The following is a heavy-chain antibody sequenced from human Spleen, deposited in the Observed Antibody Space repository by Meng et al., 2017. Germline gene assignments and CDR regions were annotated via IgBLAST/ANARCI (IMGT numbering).Heavy chain of an antibody. D-gene: IGHD3-10*01. CDR1: GFVFSSYE. CDR3: VKDMNRAGLVRYFCGMDV. Sequence: GESLKISCAASGFVFSSYEMIWVRQAPGKGLEWLSYIDSSGSTIYYADSVKGRFTISRDNAKSYLYLQMNNLRLEDTAIYYCVKDMNRAGLVRYFCGMDVWGQGTLVTVSS. V-gene: IGHV3-48*03. J-gene: IGHJ6*02. CDR2: IDSSGSTI.